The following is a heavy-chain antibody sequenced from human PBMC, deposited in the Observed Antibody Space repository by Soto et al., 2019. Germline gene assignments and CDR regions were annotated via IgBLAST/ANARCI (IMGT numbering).Heavy chain of an antibody. CDR2: TYYRSKWYY. J-gene: IGHJ5*02. CDR3: ATRITVFGLLIPPFDP. CDR1: GDSVSSNSAG. Sequence: SQSLSLTCAITGDSVSSNSAGWSWVRQSPSRGLEWLGRTYYRSKWYYEYAVSVRGRITINPDTSKNQFSLRLSSVTAADTAIYYCATRITVFGLLIPPFDPWGQGTQVPVSS. D-gene: IGHD3-3*01. V-gene: IGHV6-1*01.